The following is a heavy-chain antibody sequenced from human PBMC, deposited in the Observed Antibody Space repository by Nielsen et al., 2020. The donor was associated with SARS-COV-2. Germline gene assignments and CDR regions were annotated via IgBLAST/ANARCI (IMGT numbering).Heavy chain of an antibody. D-gene: IGHD3-3*01. Sequence: SETLSLTCTVSGGSISSNSYYWGWIRQPPGKGLEWIGSIFYSGSTYYNPSLKSRVTISVDTSKNQFSLKLSSVTAADTAVYYCARCYYDFWSGYYHWFDPWGQGTLVTVSS. CDR2: IFYSGST. J-gene: IGHJ5*02. V-gene: IGHV4-39*01. CDR1: GGSISSNSYY. CDR3: ARCYYDFWSGYYHWFDP.